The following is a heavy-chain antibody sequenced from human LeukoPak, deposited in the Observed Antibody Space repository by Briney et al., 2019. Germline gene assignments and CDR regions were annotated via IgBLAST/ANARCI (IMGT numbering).Heavy chain of an antibody. CDR2: IYYSGST. J-gene: IGHJ4*02. V-gene: IGHV4-59*01. Sequence: PGGSLRLSCSASGFTFSSYGMSWIRQPPGKGLEWIGYIYYSGSTNYNPSLKSRVTISVDTSKNQFSLKLSSVTAADTAVYYCARGSSSWYGSYFDYWGQGTLVTVSS. CDR1: GFTFSSYG. D-gene: IGHD6-13*01. CDR3: ARGSSSWYGSYFDY.